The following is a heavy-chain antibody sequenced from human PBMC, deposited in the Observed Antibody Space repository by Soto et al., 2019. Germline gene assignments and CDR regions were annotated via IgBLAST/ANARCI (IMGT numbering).Heavy chain of an antibody. Sequence: ASVNVSCKASGYTLTSYGMSWVRQDPGQGLEWMGWISAYNGNTNYAQKLQGRVTMTTDTSTSTAYMELRSLRSDDTAVYYCARGAYGGNLPIDYWGQGTLVTVSS. J-gene: IGHJ4*02. CDR2: ISAYNGNT. D-gene: IGHD4-17*01. CDR3: ARGAYGGNLPIDY. CDR1: GYTLTSYG. V-gene: IGHV1-18*01.